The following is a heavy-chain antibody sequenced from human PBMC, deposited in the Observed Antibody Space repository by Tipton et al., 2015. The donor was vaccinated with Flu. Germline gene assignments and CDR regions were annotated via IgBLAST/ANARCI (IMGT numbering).Heavy chain of an antibody. J-gene: IGHJ4*02. D-gene: IGHD3-9*01. Sequence: SLRLSCAASGFSFGQYAMHWVRQVPGKGLEWVSTISWNSRIIDYADSVKGRFTMSRDNSKNTLYLQMNSLRAEDTAVYYCARGYDILTDGGGYFDYWGQGTLVTVSS. CDR3: ARGYDILTDGGGYFDY. CDR1: GFSFGQYA. V-gene: IGHV3-9*01. CDR2: ISWNSRII.